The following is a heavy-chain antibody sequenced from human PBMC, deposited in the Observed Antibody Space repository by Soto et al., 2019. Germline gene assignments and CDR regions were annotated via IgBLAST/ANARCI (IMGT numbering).Heavy chain of an antibody. CDR1: GYTFSSYG. J-gene: IGHJ6*02. D-gene: IGHD2-15*01. CDR2: ISPYNDDT. Sequence: GASVKVSCKATGYTFSSYGITWVRQAPGQGLEWLGWISPYNDDTKYAQILQGRVTMTTDTSTRTAYMDMRSLRSDDTAVYYCARHGWSAEYGVGVWGQGTTVTVSS. CDR3: ARHGWSAEYGVGV. V-gene: IGHV1-18*01.